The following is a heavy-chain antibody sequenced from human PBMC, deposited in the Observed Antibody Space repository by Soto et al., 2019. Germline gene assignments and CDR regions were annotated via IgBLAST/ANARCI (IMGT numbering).Heavy chain of an antibody. D-gene: IGHD6-19*01. V-gene: IGHV3-33*03. CDR2: IWYDGSYT. CDR3: AKGRIAVAAGAFDS. Sequence: QVHLAESGGGVVQPGTSLRLSCAASGFPFDRYAIHWVRQAPGKGLEWVAAIWYDGSYTYYGESVKGRFLISRDNSKNTVFLEMNSLRAEDAAVYFCAKGRIAVAAGAFDSWGLGTRVIVSS. J-gene: IGHJ3*01. CDR1: GFPFDRYA.